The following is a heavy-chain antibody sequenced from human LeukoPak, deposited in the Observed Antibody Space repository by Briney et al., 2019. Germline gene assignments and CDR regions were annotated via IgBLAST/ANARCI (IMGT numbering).Heavy chain of an antibody. D-gene: IGHD3-9*01. CDR2: INPNSGGT. CDR3: ARDPLTYYDILTGSYEGYFDY. V-gene: IGHV1-2*02. CDR1: GYTFTSYG. Sequence: GASVKVSCKASGYTFTSYGISWVRQAPGQGLEWMGWINPNSGGTNYAQKFQGRVTMTRDTSISTAYMELSRLRSDDTAVYYCARDPLTYYDILTGSYEGYFDYWGQGTLVTVSS. J-gene: IGHJ4*02.